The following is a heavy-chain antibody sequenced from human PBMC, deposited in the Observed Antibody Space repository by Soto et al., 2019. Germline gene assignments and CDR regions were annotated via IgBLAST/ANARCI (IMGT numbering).Heavy chain of an antibody. D-gene: IGHD4-4*01. V-gene: IGHV4-61*08. CDR2: IYNSRAT. Sequence: QVQLQESGPGLVKPSETLSLTCTVSSGSVSSGGYYWSWIRQPPGKGLEWIGYIYNSRATSYNPPLQSRVSISVDTSKNQFSLKLSSVTAADTAVYYCARLHEALDFWGQGTLVTVSS. J-gene: IGHJ4*02. CDR1: SGSVSSGGYY. CDR3: ARLHEALDF.